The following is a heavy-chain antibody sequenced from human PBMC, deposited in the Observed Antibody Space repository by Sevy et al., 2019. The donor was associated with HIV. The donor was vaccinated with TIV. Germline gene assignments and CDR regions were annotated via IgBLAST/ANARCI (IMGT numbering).Heavy chain of an antibody. CDR2: IISKTYGGTT. D-gene: IGHD3-3*01. CDR3: TRGYDSCSGFGPAESGY. CDR1: GFTFGDYA. V-gene: IGHV3-49*04. Sequence: GGSLRLSCTTSGFTFGDYALNWVRQAPGKGLEWVGFIISKTYGGTTEYAASVKGRFTISRDDSKSIAYLQMNSLKTEDTALYYCTRGYDSCSGFGPAESGYWGQGTLVTVSS. J-gene: IGHJ4*02.